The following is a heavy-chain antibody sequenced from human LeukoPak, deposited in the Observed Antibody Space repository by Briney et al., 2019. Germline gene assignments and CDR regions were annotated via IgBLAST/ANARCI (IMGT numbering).Heavy chain of an antibody. Sequence: GESLRLSCAASGFTLSSYEMNWVRQAPAKGLEWVAFIRYDGSNRYYADSVKGRFTISRDNSKNTLYLQMNSLRAEDTAVYYCAKVNRRGYSYGLSYNYMDVWGKGTTVTISS. D-gene: IGHD5-18*01. J-gene: IGHJ6*03. V-gene: IGHV3-30*02. CDR1: GFTLSSYE. CDR2: IRYDGSNR. CDR3: AKVNRRGYSYGLSYNYMDV.